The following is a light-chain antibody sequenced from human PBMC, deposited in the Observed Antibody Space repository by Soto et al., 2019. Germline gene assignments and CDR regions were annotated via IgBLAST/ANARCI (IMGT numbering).Light chain of an antibody. V-gene: IGKV1-27*01. J-gene: IGKJ4*01. CDR2: TSS. Sequence: DIQMTQSPSSLSASVGDRVTITCRASQGIGNYLSWYQQKPGKVPKLLIYTSSTLQSGVPSRFSGSGSGTDFTLTISSLQPEDVATYYCQKHNGAPLTFGGGTKV. CDR3: QKHNGAPLT. CDR1: QGIGNY.